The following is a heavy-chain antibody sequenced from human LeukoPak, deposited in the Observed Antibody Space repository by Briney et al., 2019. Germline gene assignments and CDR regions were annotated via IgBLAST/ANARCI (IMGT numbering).Heavy chain of an antibody. CDR2: LNPNSGGT. D-gene: IGHD3-3*01. CDR3: ARDDGYDFWSGYGDY. CDR1: GYTFTGYY. Sequence: ASVKVSCKASGYTFTGYYMHWVRQAPGQGLEWMGWLNPNSGGTNYAQKFQGRVTMTRDTSISTAYMELSRLRSDDTAVYYCARDDGYDFWSGYGDYWGQGTLVTVSS. V-gene: IGHV1-2*02. J-gene: IGHJ4*02.